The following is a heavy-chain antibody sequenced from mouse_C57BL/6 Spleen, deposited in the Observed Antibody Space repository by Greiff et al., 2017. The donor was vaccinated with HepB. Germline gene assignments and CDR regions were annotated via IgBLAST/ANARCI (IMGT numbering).Heavy chain of an antibody. Sequence: VMLVESGPGLVAPSQSLSITCTVSGFSLTSYGVDWVRQSPGKGLEWLGVIWGVGSTNYNSALKSRLSIIKDNSKSQVFLKMNSLPTDDTAMYYCASVRTGYAMDYWGQGTSVTVSS. CDR3: ASVRTGYAMDY. CDR2: IWGVGST. V-gene: IGHV2-6*01. J-gene: IGHJ4*01. CDR1: GFSLTSYG.